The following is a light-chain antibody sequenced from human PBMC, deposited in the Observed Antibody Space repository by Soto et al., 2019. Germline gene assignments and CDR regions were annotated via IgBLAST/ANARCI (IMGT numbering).Light chain of an antibody. CDR1: QSVRDSH. CDR2: ETS. CDR3: QQYGSSPGT. J-gene: IGKJ1*01. V-gene: IGKV3-20*01. Sequence: EIVLTQSPGTLSLSPGERATLSCRASQSVRDSHLAWYQQKPGQAPSLLIYETSSRATGITDRFRGSGSGTEFALTITRVEPEDVAMYFCQQYGSSPGTFGQGTKGEI.